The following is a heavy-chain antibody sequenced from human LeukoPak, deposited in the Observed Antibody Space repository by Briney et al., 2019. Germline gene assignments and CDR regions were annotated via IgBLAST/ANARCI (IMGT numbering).Heavy chain of an antibody. J-gene: IGHJ3*02. D-gene: IGHD2-15*01. CDR2: ISGSGGST. CDR1: GFTFSSYG. V-gene: IGHV3-23*01. CDR3: AKDRGDIVVVVAAFDAFDI. Sequence: GGSLRLSCAASGFTFSSYGMSWVRQAPGKGLECVAGISGSGGSTYYADSVKGRFTISRDNSKNTLYLQMNSLRAEDTAVYYCAKDRGDIVVVVAAFDAFDIWGQGTMVTVSS.